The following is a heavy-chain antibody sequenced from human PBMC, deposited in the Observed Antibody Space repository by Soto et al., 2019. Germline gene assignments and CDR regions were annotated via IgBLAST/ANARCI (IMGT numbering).Heavy chain of an antibody. D-gene: IGHD2-2*01. V-gene: IGHV3-48*01. CDR2: ISSSFITI. J-gene: IGHJ5*01. Sequence: EVQLVESGGGLVQPGGSLRLSCAASGFTFSSYSMNWVRQAPGKGLEWVSYISSSFITIYYADSVKGRFTISRDNAKNSLYLQMNSLRAEHTAVYYCARDCPGSSTTCYGNEWFDSWGQGTLVTVSS. CDR1: GFTFSSYS. CDR3: ARDCPGSSTTCYGNEWFDS.